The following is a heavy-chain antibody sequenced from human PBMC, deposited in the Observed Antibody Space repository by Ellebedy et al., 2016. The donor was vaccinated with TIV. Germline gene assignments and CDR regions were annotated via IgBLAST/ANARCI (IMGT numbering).Heavy chain of an antibody. Sequence: ASVKVSXXASGYTFTSYDIHWVRHAPGQGLEWMGIINPSGGSTSYAQKFQGRVTMTRDTYTSTVYMELSSLRSEDTAVYYCARDSDRGYSYGLYYYYYMDVWGKGTTVTVSS. CDR2: INPSGGST. CDR1: GYTFTSYD. J-gene: IGHJ6*03. D-gene: IGHD5-18*01. V-gene: IGHV1-46*03. CDR3: ARDSDRGYSYGLYYYYYMDV.